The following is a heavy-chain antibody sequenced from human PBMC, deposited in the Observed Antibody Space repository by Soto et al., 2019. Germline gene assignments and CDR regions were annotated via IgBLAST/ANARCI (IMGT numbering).Heavy chain of an antibody. J-gene: IGHJ3*02. CDR2: IYYSGST. D-gene: IGHD5-12*01. CDR1: GGSISRGGYY. Sequence: PPETLSLTCTVSGGSISRGGYYWSWLRQHPGKGLEWSGYIYYSGSTYYNPSLKSRVTISVDTSKNQFSLKLSSVTAADTAVYYCARPDQGYGDAFDIWGQGTMVTVSS. V-gene: IGHV4-31*03. CDR3: ARPDQGYGDAFDI.